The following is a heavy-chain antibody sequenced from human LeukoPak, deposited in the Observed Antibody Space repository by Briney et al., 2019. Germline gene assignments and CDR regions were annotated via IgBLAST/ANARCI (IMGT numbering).Heavy chain of an antibody. V-gene: IGHV1-69*06. CDR3: ARDSANPLPNYLPFDP. CDR1: GGTFSSYA. CDR2: NIPIFGTA. J-gene: IGHJ5*02. D-gene: IGHD5-24*01. Sequence: SVKVSCKASGGTFSSYAISWVRQAPGQGLEWMGRNIPIFGTANYSQKFQGRVTITADKSTSTAYMELSSLRSEDTAVYYCARDSANPLPNYLPFDPRGQGTLVTVSS.